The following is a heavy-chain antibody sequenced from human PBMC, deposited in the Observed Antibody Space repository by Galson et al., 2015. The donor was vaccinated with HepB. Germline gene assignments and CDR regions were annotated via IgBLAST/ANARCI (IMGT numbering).Heavy chain of an antibody. D-gene: IGHD3-16*01. CDR1: GFTFSNAW. V-gene: IGHV3-15*01. CDR3: TTGGGNYGMDV. Sequence: SLRLSCAASGFTFSNAWMSWVRQAPRTGLEWVGRIKSNTDGGTTDYAAPVKGRFTISRDDSKNTLYLQMNSLKTEDTAVYYCTTGGGNYGMDVWGQGTTVTVSS. CDR2: IKSNTDGGTT. J-gene: IGHJ6*02.